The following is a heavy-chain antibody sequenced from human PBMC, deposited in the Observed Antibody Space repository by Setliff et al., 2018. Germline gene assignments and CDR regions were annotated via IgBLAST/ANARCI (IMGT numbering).Heavy chain of an antibody. CDR1: GGSISSYY. V-gene: IGHV4-59*12. J-gene: IGHJ3*02. Sequence: PSETLSLTCTVSGGSISSYYWSWIRQPPGKGLEWIGYIYYSGSTNYNPSLKSRVTISVDTSKNQFSLKLSSVTAADTAVYYCARLWDLGAFDIWGQGTMVTVTS. D-gene: IGHD1-26*01. CDR3: ARLWDLGAFDI. CDR2: IYYSGST.